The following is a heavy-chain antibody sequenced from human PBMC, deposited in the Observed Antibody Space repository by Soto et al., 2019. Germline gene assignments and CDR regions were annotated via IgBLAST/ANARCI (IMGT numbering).Heavy chain of an antibody. Sequence: PGGSLRLSCAASGFTFSSYAMSWVRQAPGKGLEWVSAISGSGGSTYYADSVKGRFTISRDNSKNTLYLQMNSLRAEDTAVYYCAKGTYYVFWSGYHNPDDYSYYMDVGGKGTTVTVPS. CDR3: AKGTYYVFWSGYHNPDDYSYYMDV. D-gene: IGHD3-3*01. CDR2: ISGSGGST. V-gene: IGHV3-23*01. CDR1: GFTFSSYA. J-gene: IGHJ6*03.